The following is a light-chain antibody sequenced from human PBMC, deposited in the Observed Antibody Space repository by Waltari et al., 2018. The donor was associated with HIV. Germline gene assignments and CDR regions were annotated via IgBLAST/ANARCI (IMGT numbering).Light chain of an antibody. Sequence: RASQSISSYLNWYQQKPGKAPKLLIYAASSLQSGVPSRFSGSGSGTDFTLTISSLQPEDFATYYCQQSFSTPYTFGQGTKLEIK. CDR3: QQSFSTPYT. V-gene: IGKV1-39*01. J-gene: IGKJ2*01. CDR1: QSISSY. CDR2: AAS.